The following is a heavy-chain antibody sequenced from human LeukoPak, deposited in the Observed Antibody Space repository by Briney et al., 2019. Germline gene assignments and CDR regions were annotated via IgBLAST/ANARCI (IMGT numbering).Heavy chain of an antibody. Sequence: PGGSLRLSCAASGFTFSNAWMSWVRQAPGKGLEWVARIKSKTDGGTTDYAAPVKDRFTISRDDSKNTLYLQVNSLKTEDTAVYYCTTDRHIVVVTAKQFDYWGQGTLVTVSS. CDR2: IKSKTDGGTT. V-gene: IGHV3-15*01. CDR1: GFTFSNAW. CDR3: TTDRHIVVVTAKQFDY. J-gene: IGHJ4*02. D-gene: IGHD2-21*02.